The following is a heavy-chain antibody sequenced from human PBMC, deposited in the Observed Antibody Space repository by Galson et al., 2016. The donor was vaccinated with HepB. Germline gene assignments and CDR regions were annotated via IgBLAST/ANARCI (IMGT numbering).Heavy chain of an antibody. D-gene: IGHD3-3*01. CDR1: GVSISSGGYY. Sequence: TLSLTCTVSGVSISSGGYYWSWIRQHPGKGLEWIGYIYYSGSTFYNPSLKSRVTISVDTSKNQFSLKLNSVPAADTAVYYCAGVTKGGSGNNFDYWGQGTLVTVSS. CDR2: IYYSGST. J-gene: IGHJ4*02. CDR3: AGVTKGGSGNNFDY. V-gene: IGHV4-31*03.